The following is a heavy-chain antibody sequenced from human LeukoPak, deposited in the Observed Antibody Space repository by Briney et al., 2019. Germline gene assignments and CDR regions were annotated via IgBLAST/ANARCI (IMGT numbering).Heavy chain of an antibody. CDR1: GFTFSSYE. CDR2: ISSSGSTI. Sequence: GGSLRLSCAASGFTFSSYEMNWVRQAPGKGLEWVSYISSSGSTIYYADSVKGRFTLSRDNAKNSLYLQMNSLKAEDTAVYYCAREGHGYYFDYRGQGTLVTVSS. V-gene: IGHV3-48*03. CDR3: AREGHGYYFDY. J-gene: IGHJ4*02. D-gene: IGHD5-24*01.